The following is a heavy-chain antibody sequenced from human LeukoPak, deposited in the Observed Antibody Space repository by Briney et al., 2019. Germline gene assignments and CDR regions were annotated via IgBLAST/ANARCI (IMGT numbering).Heavy chain of an antibody. CDR3: ARGAQDYYYYYMDV. J-gene: IGHJ6*03. CDR2: ISAYNGNT. CDR1: GYTSTGYY. Sequence: ASVKVSCKASGYTSTGYYMHWVRQAPGQGLEWMGWISAYNGNTNYAQKLQGRVTMTTDTSTSTAYMELRSLRSDDTAVYYCARGAQDYYYYYMDVWGKGTTVTVSS. V-gene: IGHV1-18*04.